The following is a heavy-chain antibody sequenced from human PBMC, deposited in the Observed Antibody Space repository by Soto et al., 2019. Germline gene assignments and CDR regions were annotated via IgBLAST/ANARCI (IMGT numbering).Heavy chain of an antibody. V-gene: IGHV1-2*04. Sequence: ASVKVSCKASGYTFTGYYMHWVRQAPGQGLEWMGWINPNSGGTNYAQKFQGWVTMTRDTSISTAYMELSRLRSDDTAMYYCARDKSDSSSWYGGYYGMDVWGQGTTVTVSS. J-gene: IGHJ6*02. CDR3: ARDKSDSSSWYGGYYGMDV. CDR2: INPNSGGT. CDR1: GYTFTGYY. D-gene: IGHD6-13*01.